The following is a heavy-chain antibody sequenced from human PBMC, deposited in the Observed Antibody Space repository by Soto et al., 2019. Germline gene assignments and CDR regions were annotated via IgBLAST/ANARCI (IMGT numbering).Heavy chain of an antibody. Sequence: ASVKVSFKASGYTFTSHGISWVRQAPGQGLEWMGWISAYSGNTNYAQKLQGRVTMTTDTSTSTAYMELRSLRSDDTAVYYCARDYPQYSSSIEIYYYGMDVWGQGTTDTVSS. D-gene: IGHD6-6*01. CDR1: GYTFTSHG. V-gene: IGHV1-18*01. J-gene: IGHJ6*02. CDR3: ARDYPQYSSSIEIYYYGMDV. CDR2: ISAYSGNT.